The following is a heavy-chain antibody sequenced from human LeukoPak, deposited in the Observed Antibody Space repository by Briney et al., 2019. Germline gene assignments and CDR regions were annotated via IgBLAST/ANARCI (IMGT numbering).Heavy chain of an antibody. CDR2: MCGTAGCT. CDR1: GFTFYMYA. J-gene: IGHJ5*01. CDR3: AKDRPNFHENSGHYYRRDGDS. V-gene: IGHV3-23*01. D-gene: IGHD3-22*01. Sequence: GGSLTLSCPASGFTFYMYAMSWVRQAPGKGLEWVASMCGTAGCTFYPDSVKGRFTISRDNSKNVLYLRMNSLTAEDTAIYYCAKDRPNFHENSGHYYRRDGDSWGQGTLVTVSS.